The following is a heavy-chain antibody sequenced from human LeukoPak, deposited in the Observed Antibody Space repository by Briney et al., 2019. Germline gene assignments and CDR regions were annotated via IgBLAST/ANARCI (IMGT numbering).Heavy chain of an antibody. CDR1: GYTFTGYY. D-gene: IGHD6-13*01. V-gene: IGHV1-2*02. Sequence: ASVKVSCKASGYTFTGYYMHWVRQAPGQGLEWMGWINPNSGGTNYAQKFQGRVTMTRETSISTAYMELSRLRSDDTAVYYCARDREGAAAAFHCGMDVWGQGTTVTVSS. J-gene: IGHJ6*02. CDR2: INPNSGGT. CDR3: ARDREGAAAAFHCGMDV.